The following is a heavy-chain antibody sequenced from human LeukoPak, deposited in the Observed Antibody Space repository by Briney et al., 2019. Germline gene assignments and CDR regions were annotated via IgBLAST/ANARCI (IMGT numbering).Heavy chain of an antibody. D-gene: IGHD1-26*01. Sequence: SETMSLTCTVSGGSISSYYWSWIRQPAGKGLEWIGRIYTSGSTNYNPSLKSRVTMSVDTSKKQFSLKLSSVTAADTAVYYCARSRGSEYSGSYILGYWGQGTLVTVSS. CDR1: GGSISSYY. CDR2: IYTSGST. CDR3: ARSRGSEYSGSYILGY. V-gene: IGHV4-4*07. J-gene: IGHJ4*02.